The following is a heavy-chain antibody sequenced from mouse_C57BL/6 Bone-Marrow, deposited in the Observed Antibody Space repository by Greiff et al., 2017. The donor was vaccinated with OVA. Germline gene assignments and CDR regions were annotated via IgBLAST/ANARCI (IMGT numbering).Heavy chain of an antibody. Sequence: QVQLQQPGAELVRPGSSVKLSCKASGYTFTSYWMHWVKQRPIQGLEWIGNIDPSDSETHYNQKFKDKATLTVDKSSSTAYMQLSSLTSEDSAVYYCARGFYYHVYFDVWGTGTTVTVSS. J-gene: IGHJ1*03. V-gene: IGHV1-52*01. CDR2: IDPSDSET. CDR3: ARGFYYHVYFDV. D-gene: IGHD1-1*01. CDR1: GYTFTSYW.